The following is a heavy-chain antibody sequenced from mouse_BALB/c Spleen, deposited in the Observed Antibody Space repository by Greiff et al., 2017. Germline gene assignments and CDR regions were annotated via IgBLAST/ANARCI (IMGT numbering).Heavy chain of an antibody. CDR1: GYTFTDYN. Sequence: EVQVVESGPELVKPGASVKIPCKASGYTFTDYNMDWVKQSHGKSLEWIGDINPNNGGTIYNQKFKGKATLTVDKSSSTAYMELRSLTSEDTAVYYCARWPDYYGSSRGYAMDYWGQGTSVTVSS. V-gene: IGHV1-18*01. J-gene: IGHJ4*01. CDR3: ARWPDYYGSSRGYAMDY. D-gene: IGHD1-1*01. CDR2: INPNNGGT.